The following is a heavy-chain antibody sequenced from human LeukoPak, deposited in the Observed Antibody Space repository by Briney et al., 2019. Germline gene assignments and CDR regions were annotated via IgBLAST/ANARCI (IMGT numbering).Heavy chain of an antibody. Sequence: PSETLSLTCSVSGGSISSNYWTWIRQPAGKGLEWIGRIDYSGSAYYNPSLKSRVTISVDTSKNQVYLLSSVTAADTAVYYCARLTGRYLIDYWGQGTLVTVSS. CDR2: IDYSGSA. J-gene: IGHJ4*02. CDR1: GGSISSNY. CDR3: ARLTGRYLIDY. D-gene: IGHD2-2*01. V-gene: IGHV4-59*05.